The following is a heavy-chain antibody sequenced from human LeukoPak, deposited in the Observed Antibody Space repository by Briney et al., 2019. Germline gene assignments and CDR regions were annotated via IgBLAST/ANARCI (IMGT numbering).Heavy chain of an antibody. CDR2: INHSGST. CDR1: GGSFSGYY. CDR3: ARHAGDIVVVPAAIIYFDY. V-gene: IGHV4-34*01. J-gene: IGHJ4*02. D-gene: IGHD2-2*02. Sequence: SETLSLTCAVYGGSFSGYYWSWIRQPPGKGLEWIGEINHSGSTNYNPSLKSRVTISVDTSKNQFSLKLSSVTAADTAVYYCARHAGDIVVVPAAIIYFDYWGQGTLVTVSS.